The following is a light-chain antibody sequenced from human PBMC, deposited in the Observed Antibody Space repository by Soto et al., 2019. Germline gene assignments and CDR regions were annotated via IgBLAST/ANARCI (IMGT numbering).Light chain of an antibody. V-gene: IGKV3-11*01. CDR2: DAS. Sequence: EIVLTQSPATLSLSPGERATLSCRASQNVRSNLAWYQQKPGQAPRLLIYDASNRATGIPARFSGSGSGTDFPLAISSLEPEDFAVYYCQHRSNWPWTFGQGTKVEIK. CDR3: QHRSNWPWT. CDR1: QNVRSN. J-gene: IGKJ1*01.